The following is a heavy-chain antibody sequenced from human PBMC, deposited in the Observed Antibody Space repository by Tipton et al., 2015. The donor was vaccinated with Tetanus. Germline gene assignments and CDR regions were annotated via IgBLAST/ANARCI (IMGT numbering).Heavy chain of an antibody. CDR3: ARDQARGALGWNYFAC. CDR2: IYNSGST. J-gene: IGHJ4*02. V-gene: IGHV4-31*03. Sequence: LRLSCTVSGGSISSGGYYWSWIRQHPGKGLEWIGDIYNSGSTYYNPSLKSRVTILVDTTKNQFSLKLKSVTAADTAVYYCARDQARGALGWNYFACWGQGSLVTVSS. CDR1: GGSISSGGYY. D-gene: IGHD1-26*01.